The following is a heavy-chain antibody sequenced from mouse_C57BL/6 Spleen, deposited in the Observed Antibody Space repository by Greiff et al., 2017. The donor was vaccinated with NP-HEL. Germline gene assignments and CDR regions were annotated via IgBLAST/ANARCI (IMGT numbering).Heavy chain of an antibody. CDR1: GFTFSNYW. Sequence: EVHLVESGGGLVQPGGSMKLSCVASGFTFSNYWMNWVRQSPEKGLEWVAQIRLKSDNYATHYAESVKGRFTISRDDSKSSVYLQMNNLRAEDTGIYYCTTAPFYYGSSYVDYWGQGTTLTVSS. V-gene: IGHV6-3*01. D-gene: IGHD1-1*01. CDR2: IRLKSDNYAT. J-gene: IGHJ2*01. CDR3: TTAPFYYGSSYVDY.